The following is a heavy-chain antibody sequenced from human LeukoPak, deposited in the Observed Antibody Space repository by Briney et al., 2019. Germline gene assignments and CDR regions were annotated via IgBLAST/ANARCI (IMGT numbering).Heavy chain of an antibody. D-gene: IGHD2-15*01. Sequence: PSETLSLTCTVSGGSISSGGYRWSWIRQPPGKGLEWIGYIYYSGSTNYNPSLKSRVTISVDTSKNQFSLKLSSVTAADTAVYYCARDSGGNGLDYWGQGTLVTVSS. J-gene: IGHJ4*02. V-gene: IGHV4-61*08. CDR3: ARDSGGNGLDY. CDR1: GGSISSGGYR. CDR2: IYYSGST.